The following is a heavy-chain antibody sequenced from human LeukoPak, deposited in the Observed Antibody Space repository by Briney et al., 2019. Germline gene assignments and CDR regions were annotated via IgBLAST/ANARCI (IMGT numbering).Heavy chain of an antibody. Sequence: ASVKVSCKASGYTFTSYYMHWVRQAPGQGLEWMGVINPSGGSTSYEQKFQGRVSMTRDTSTSTVYMELSSLRSEDTAVYYCARDHDTRLDYWGQGTLVTVSS. V-gene: IGHV1-46*01. CDR2: INPSGGST. J-gene: IGHJ4*02. CDR3: ARDHDTRLDY. CDR1: GYTFTSYY. D-gene: IGHD1-1*01.